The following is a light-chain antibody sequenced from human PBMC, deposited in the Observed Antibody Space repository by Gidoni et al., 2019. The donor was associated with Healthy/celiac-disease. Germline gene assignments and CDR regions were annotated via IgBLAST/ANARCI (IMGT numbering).Light chain of an antibody. V-gene: IGKV4-1*01. CDR1: QSVLYSSNNKNY. J-gene: IGKJ2*01. CDR2: WAS. CDR3: QQYYSTPYT. Sequence: PDSLAVSLGERATINCKSSQSVLYSSNNKNYLAWYQQKPGQPPKLLIYWASTRESGVPDRFSGSGSGTDFTLTISSLQAEDVAVYYCQQYYSTPYTFXQXTKLEIK.